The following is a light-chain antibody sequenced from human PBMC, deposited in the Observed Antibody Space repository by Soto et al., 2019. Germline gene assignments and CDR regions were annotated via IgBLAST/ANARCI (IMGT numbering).Light chain of an antibody. V-gene: IGKV1-13*02. Sequence: HVTQTPSFLSASVGDRVTITFRASQAISIYLDWYQQKPGKAPKLLIYDASSLESGVPSRFSGSGSGTEFTLTISSLQPDDFATYYSPQSNSYSWTSAQGTNADI. CDR2: DAS. J-gene: IGKJ1*01. CDR1: QAISIY. CDR3: PQSNSYSWT.